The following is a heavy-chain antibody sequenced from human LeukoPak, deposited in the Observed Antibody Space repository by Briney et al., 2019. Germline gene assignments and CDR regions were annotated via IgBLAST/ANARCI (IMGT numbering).Heavy chain of an antibody. CDR2: IIPIFGTA. CDR3: ARGQVSSGYYYFYYYMDV. D-gene: IGHD3-22*01. CDR1: GGTFSSYA. J-gene: IGHJ6*03. V-gene: IGHV1-69*13. Sequence: SVKVSCKASGGTFSSYAISWVRQAPGQGLEWMGGIIPIFGTANYAQKFQGRVTITADESTSTAYMELSSLRSEDTAVYYCARGQVSSGYYYFYYYMDVWGKGTTVTVSS.